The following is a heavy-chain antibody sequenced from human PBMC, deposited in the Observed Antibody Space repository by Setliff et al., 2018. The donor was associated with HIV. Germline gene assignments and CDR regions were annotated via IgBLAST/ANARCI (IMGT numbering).Heavy chain of an antibody. D-gene: IGHD7-27*01. V-gene: IGHV1-46*01. CDR1: GCTFSNYY. Sequence: AAVKVSCKAAGCTFSNYYMHWVRQAPGQGLEWMGIIYPGGARRSYAQKFQGRVTMTRDTSTTTVYLQWSSLKASDTAMYYCARRLSANSFDYWGPGTLVTVSS. CDR3: ARRLSANSFDY. J-gene: IGHJ4*02. CDR2: IYPGGARR.